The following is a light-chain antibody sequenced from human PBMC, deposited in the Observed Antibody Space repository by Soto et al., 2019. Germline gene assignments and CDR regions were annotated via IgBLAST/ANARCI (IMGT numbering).Light chain of an antibody. V-gene: IGKV3-15*01. Sequence: EIVMTQSPATLSVSPGERATLSCRASQSVSSNLAWYQQKPGQAPRLLIYGASTRATGIPARFSGSRSATEITLTISSLQSEDFAVYYCQQYNNWQITFGQGTRLEIK. CDR1: QSVSSN. CDR2: GAS. J-gene: IGKJ5*01. CDR3: QQYNNWQIT.